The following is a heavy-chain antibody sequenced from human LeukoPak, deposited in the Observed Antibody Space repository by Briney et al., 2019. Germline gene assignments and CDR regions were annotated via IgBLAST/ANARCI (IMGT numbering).Heavy chain of an antibody. CDR3: AKAKIAAAGLFDY. V-gene: IGHV3-23*01. CDR1: GFTFSSYA. Sequence: PGGSLRLSCAASGFTFSSYAISWVRQAPGKGLEWVSAISGSGGSTYYADSVKGRFTISRDNSKNTLYLQMNSLRAEDTAVYYCAKAKIAAAGLFDYWGQRTLVTVSS. CDR2: ISGSGGST. J-gene: IGHJ4*02. D-gene: IGHD6-13*01.